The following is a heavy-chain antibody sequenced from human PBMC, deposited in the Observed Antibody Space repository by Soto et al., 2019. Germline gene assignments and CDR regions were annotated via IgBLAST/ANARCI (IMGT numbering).Heavy chain of an antibody. CDR3: ARESITLVRDYYYYYYMDV. J-gene: IGHJ6*03. D-gene: IGHD3-10*01. Sequence: QVQLQESGPGLVKPSQTLSLTCTVSGGSISSGGYYWSWIRQHPGKGLEWIGYLYYSGSTYYNPPLKSRVTISVDTSKNQFSLKLSYVTAADTAVYYCARESITLVRDYYYYYYMDVWGKGTTVTVSS. CDR1: GGSISSGGYY. V-gene: IGHV4-31*03. CDR2: LYYSGST.